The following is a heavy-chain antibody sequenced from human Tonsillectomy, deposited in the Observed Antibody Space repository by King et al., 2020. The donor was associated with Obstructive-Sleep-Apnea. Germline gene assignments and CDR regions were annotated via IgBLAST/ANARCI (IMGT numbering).Heavy chain of an antibody. Sequence: MQLVQSGAEVKKPGSSVKVSCKASGVTFSSYAISWVRQAPGQGLEWMGGIIPIFGTANYAQKFQGRVTITADESTSTAYLELSSLRSEDTAVYYCARGEYYYDSSGYNYRYFDYWGQGTLVTVSS. CDR2: IIPIFGTA. D-gene: IGHD3-22*01. J-gene: IGHJ4*02. CDR3: ARGEYYYDSSGYNYRYFDY. CDR1: GVTFSSYA. V-gene: IGHV1-69*01.